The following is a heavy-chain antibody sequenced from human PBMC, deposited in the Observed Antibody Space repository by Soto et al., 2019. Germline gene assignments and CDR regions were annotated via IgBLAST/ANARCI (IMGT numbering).Heavy chain of an antibody. CDR2: IWYDGSNK. J-gene: IGHJ4*02. D-gene: IGHD3-22*01. V-gene: IGHV3-33*01. CDR1: GFSFSNYG. Sequence: GGSLRLSCAASGFSFSNYGMHWVRQVPCKGLEWVAVIWYDGSNKYYADSVKGRFTISRDNSKNTLYLQMNSLGAEDTAMYYCARVNYESSGYLDYWGQGTLVTVSS. CDR3: ARVNYESSGYLDY.